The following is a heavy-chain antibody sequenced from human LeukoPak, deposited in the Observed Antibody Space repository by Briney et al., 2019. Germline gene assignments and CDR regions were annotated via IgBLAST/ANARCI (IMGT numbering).Heavy chain of an antibody. CDR1: GGSFSGYY. D-gene: IGHD3-3*01. J-gene: IGHJ6*03. CDR2: INHSGST. V-gene: IGHV4-34*01. Sequence: SETLSLTCAVYGGSFSGYYWSWIRQPPGKGLEWIGEINHSGSTNYNPSLKSRVTISVDTSKNQFSLKLSSVTAADTAVYYCARGTSLVWSGWNYYYYMDVWGKGTTVTVSS. CDR3: ARGTSLVWSGWNYYYYMDV.